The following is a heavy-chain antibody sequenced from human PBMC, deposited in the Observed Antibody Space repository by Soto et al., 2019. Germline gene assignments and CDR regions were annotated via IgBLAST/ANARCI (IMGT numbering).Heavy chain of an antibody. CDR1: GFAFSTKW. CDR2: INIDGTTT. J-gene: IGHJ5*02. V-gene: IGHV3-74*01. D-gene: IGHD1-26*01. Sequence: EVQLVESGGGLVQPGGSLRLSCAASGFAFSTKWMHWVRQGPGKGLVWVSRINIDGTTTNYADSVKGRFTISRDNAKNMLYLQMDSLRAEDTAVYYCARIPYSDTDPCPWGRGTLVTVSS. CDR3: ARIPYSDTDPCP.